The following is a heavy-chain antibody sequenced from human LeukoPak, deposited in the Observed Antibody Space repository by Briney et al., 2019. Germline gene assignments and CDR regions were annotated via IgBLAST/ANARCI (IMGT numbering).Heavy chain of an antibody. J-gene: IGHJ5*02. CDR3: ARNRFQLSGAYWFDT. CDR1: GGSMKNSF. V-gene: IGHV4-59*01. Sequence: SETLPLTCTVSGGSMKNSFWSWIRQPPGKGLEWIGYISDSGITNYNPSLKSRVTFSIDTSKDQFYLNLRSVTAADTALYFCARNRFQLSGAYWFDTWGRGTLGSVSS. CDR2: ISDSGIT. D-gene: IGHD2/OR15-2a*01.